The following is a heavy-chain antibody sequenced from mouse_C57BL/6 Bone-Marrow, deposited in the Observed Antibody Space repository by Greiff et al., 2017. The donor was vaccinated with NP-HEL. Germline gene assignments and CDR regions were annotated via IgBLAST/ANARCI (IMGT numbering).Heavy chain of an antibody. CDR3: ARAHYGSTPAWFAY. D-gene: IGHD1-1*01. J-gene: IGHJ3*01. CDR1: GYAFSSYW. CDR2: LYPGDGDT. V-gene: IGHV1-80*01. Sequence: VQLQQSGAELVKPGASVKISCKASGYAFSSYWMNWVKQRPGKGLEWIGQLYPGDGDTNYNGQFKGKATLTADKSSSTAYMQLSSLTSEDSAVYFCARAHYGSTPAWFAYWGQGTLVTVSA.